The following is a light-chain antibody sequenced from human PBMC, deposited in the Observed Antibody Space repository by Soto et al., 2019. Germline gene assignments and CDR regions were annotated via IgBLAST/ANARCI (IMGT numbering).Light chain of an antibody. CDR3: HQSYSTPT. CDR2: AAS. Sequence: DIQMTQSPSSLSASVGDRVTITCRASQSISNYLSWYQQKPGKVPKLLIYAASSLQSGVPSRFSGSGSGTDFTLTSSSLQPEDFATYYCHQSYSTPTFGQGTKVEIK. J-gene: IGKJ1*01. V-gene: IGKV1-39*01. CDR1: QSISNY.